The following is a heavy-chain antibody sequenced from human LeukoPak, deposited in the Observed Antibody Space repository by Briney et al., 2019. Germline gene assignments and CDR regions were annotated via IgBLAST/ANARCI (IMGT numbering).Heavy chain of an antibody. CDR1: GGSFSGYY. J-gene: IGHJ4*02. D-gene: IGHD3-9*01. Sequence: SETLSLTCAVYGGSFSGYYWSWIRQPPGKGLEWIGEINHSGSTNYNPSLKSRVTISVDTSKNQFSLKLSSVTAADTAVYYCRVLRYFDWLVDDYWGQGTLVTVSS. CDR2: INHSGST. V-gene: IGHV4-34*01. CDR3: RVLRYFDWLVDDY.